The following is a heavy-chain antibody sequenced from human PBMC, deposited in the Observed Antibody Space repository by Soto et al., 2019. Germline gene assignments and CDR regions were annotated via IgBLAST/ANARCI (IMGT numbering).Heavy chain of an antibody. J-gene: IGHJ6*02. Sequence: QLQLQESGSGLVKPSQTLSLTCGVSGASISSGDYSWSWIRQPPGKGLEWIGYIYYRGSAYYNPSLNSRVTISLDRSKNQFSLKLASVTAADTAVYYCARSGYRGFDSYYYYGLQVWGRGTTVTVSS. CDR2: IYYRGSA. CDR3: ARSGYRGFDSYYYYGLQV. D-gene: IGHD5-12*01. V-gene: IGHV4-30-2*01. CDR1: GASISSGDYS.